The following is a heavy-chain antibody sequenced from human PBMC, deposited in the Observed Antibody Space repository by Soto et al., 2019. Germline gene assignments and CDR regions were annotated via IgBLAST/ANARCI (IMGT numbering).Heavy chain of an antibody. Sequence: GGSLRLSCAASGFTSWDYDMSWIRQAPGKGLEWVSYISRSGNTMYYGDYVKGRFTISRDNAENSVFLQMISLGAEDTAVYYCVREGRSSTSCNTGCAFDIWGQGTMVTVSS. CDR3: VREGRSSTSCNTGCAFDI. D-gene: IGHD2-2*02. CDR2: ISRSGNTM. V-gene: IGHV3-11*01. J-gene: IGHJ3*02. CDR1: GFTSWDYD.